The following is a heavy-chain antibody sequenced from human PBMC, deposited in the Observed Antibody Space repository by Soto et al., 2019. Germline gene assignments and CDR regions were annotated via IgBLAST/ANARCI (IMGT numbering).Heavy chain of an antibody. CDR1: GYSFTSYW. V-gene: IGHV5-10-1*01. Sequence: PGESLKISCKGSGYSFTSYWISWVRQMPGKGLEWMGRIDPSDSYTNYSPSFQGHVTISADKSISTAYLQWSSLKASDTAMYYCARGGIAAASSPYGMDVWGQGTTVTVSS. CDR3: ARGGIAAASSPYGMDV. CDR2: IDPSDSYT. D-gene: IGHD6-13*01. J-gene: IGHJ6*02.